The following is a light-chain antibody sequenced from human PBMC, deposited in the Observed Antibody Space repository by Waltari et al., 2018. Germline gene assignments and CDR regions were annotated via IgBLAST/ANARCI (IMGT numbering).Light chain of an antibody. CDR1: SSDVGSYDL. V-gene: IGLV2-23*02. Sequence: QSALTQPASVSGSPGQSITISCTGTSSDVGSYDLVSRYQQHPGKAPKRMIYEVNKRPSGVSQRFSGSRSGNTAALTISGLQAEDEADYHCCSYAGNCTVVFGGGTKLTVL. CDR3: CSYAGNCTVV. CDR2: EVN. J-gene: IGLJ2*01.